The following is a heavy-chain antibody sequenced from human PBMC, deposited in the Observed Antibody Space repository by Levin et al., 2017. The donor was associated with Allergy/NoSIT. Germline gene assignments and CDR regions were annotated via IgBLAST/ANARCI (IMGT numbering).Heavy chain of an antibody. J-gene: IGHJ4*02. CDR1: GFTFTTSS. CDR3: ATRTQEHIDF. CDR2: IGESGET. Sequence: TGGSLRLSCAASGFTFTTSSMNWVRQVPGEGLGWVSTIGESGETHYADSVWGRFTISRDNSWNMVYLQMNNLRAEDTAVYYCATRTQEHIDFWGPGTLVTVS. V-gene: IGHV3-23*01. D-gene: IGHD1-26*01.